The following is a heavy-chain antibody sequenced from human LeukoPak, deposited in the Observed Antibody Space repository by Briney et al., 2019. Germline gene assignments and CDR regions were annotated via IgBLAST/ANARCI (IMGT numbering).Heavy chain of an antibody. CDR2: FDPEDGET. D-gene: IGHD3-9*01. Sequence: APVKVSCKVSGYTLTELSIHWVRQAPGKGLEWMGGFDPEDGETIYAQKFQGRVTMTEDTSTDTAYKELSSLRSEDTAVYYCATELPNYDILTGYYKVGSAFDYWGQGTLVTVSS. J-gene: IGHJ4*02. CDR3: ATELPNYDILTGYYKVGSAFDY. CDR1: GYTLTELS. V-gene: IGHV1-24*01.